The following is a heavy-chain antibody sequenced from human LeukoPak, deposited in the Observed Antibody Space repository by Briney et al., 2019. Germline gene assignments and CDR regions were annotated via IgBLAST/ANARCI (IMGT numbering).Heavy chain of an antibody. CDR2: MNPSGGTI. D-gene: IGHD3-22*01. CDR1: GYTFTSYD. CDR3: AKSRTTSSASSDY. Sequence: ASVKVSCKASGYTFTSYDINWVRQAPGQGLEWMGIMNPSGGTISYAQKFRGRVIMTGDTSTTTVYMEMSNLSSEDTAMYYCAKSRTTSSASSDYWGQGTLVTVSS. V-gene: IGHV1-46*01. J-gene: IGHJ4*02.